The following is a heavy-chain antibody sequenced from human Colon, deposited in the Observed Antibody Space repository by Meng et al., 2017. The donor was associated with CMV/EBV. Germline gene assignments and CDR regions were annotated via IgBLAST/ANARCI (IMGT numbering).Heavy chain of an antibody. CDR1: GGSISSYY. J-gene: IGHJ4*02. CDR2: IYYSGST. D-gene: IGHD2-2*01. V-gene: IGHV4-59*12. Sequence: SETLSLTCTVSGGSISSYYWSWIRQPPGKGLEWIGYIYYSGSTNYNPSLKSRVTISVDTSKNQFSLKLSSVTAADTAVYYCARDYCSSTSCSEIDYWGQGTLVTVSS. CDR3: ARDYCSSTSCSEIDY.